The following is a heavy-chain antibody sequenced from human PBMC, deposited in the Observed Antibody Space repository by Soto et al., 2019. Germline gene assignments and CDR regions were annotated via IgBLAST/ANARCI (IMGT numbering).Heavy chain of an antibody. D-gene: IGHD2-15*01. J-gene: IGHJ5*02. CDR2: IYYSGST. CDR1: GGSISSGDYY. Sequence: PSETLSLTCPVSGGSISSGDYYWSWIRQPPGKGLEWIGYIYYSGSTYYNPSLKSRVTISVDTSKNQFSLKLSSVTAADTAVYYCASFRCSGGSCALSPWGQGTLVTVSS. CDR3: ASFRCSGGSCALSP. V-gene: IGHV4-30-4*01.